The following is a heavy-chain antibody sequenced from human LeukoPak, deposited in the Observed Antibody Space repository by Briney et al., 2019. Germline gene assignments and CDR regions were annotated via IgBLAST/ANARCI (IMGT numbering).Heavy chain of an antibody. CDR2: IIPIFGTA. V-gene: IGHV1-69*05. Sequence: SVKVSCKASGGTFSSYAISWVRQAPGQGLEWVGRIIPIFGTANYAQKFQGRVTITTDESTSTAYMELSSLRSEDTAVHYCARDRDYFVYWGQGTLDTVSS. CDR3: ARDRDYFVY. J-gene: IGHJ4*02. CDR1: GGTFSSYA.